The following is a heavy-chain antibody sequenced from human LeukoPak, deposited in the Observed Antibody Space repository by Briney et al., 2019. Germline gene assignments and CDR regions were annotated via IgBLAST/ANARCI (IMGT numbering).Heavy chain of an antibody. CDR2: ISYSGDTI. Sequence: AGGSLRLSCAASEFTFSDYYMSWMRQAPGKGLEWVSYISYSGDTIYYADSVKGRFTVSRDNAKNSLYLQMNSLRVEDTAVYYCARLGIITAAGSNDYWGQGTLVTVSS. D-gene: IGHD6-13*01. CDR3: ARLGIITAAGSNDY. V-gene: IGHV3-11*01. CDR1: EFTFSDYY. J-gene: IGHJ4*02.